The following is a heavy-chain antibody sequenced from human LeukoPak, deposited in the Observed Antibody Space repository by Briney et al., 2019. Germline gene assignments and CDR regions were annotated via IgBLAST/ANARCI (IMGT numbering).Heavy chain of an antibody. Sequence: PGGSLRLTYAASGFTFSNYDMNWVRQAPGKGLEWVSYISSTGNTIYYADSAKGRFIISRDNAKNSLYLQMNSLRVEDTAVYYCARVRGSYYSAMDVWGQRTPVTVSS. CDR2: ISSTGNTI. CDR1: GFTFSNYD. J-gene: IGHJ6*02. D-gene: IGHD3-10*01. V-gene: IGHV3-48*03. CDR3: ARVRGSYYSAMDV.